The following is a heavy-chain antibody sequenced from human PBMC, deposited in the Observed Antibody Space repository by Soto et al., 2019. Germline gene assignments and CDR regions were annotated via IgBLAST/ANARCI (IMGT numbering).Heavy chain of an antibody. CDR2: INSDGSST. V-gene: IGHV3-74*01. Sequence: GGSLRLSCAASGFTFSSYWMHWVRQAPGKGLLWVSRINSDGSSTSYADSVKGRVTITRDNAKNTLYLQMNSLRAEDTAVYYCARGSHLMITFGGVKDWGQGTLVTVSS. D-gene: IGHD3-16*01. CDR1: GFTFSSYW. J-gene: IGHJ4*02. CDR3: ARGSHLMITFGGVKD.